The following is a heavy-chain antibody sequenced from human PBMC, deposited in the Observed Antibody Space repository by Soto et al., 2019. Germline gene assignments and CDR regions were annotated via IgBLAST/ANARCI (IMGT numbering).Heavy chain of an antibody. Sequence: SVKVSCKASGGTFSSYAISWVRQAPGQGLEWMGGIIPIFGTANYAQKFQSRVTITADKSTSTAYMELSSLRSEDTAVYYCARGGDIVVVPAAKENYYGMDVWGQGTTVTVSS. J-gene: IGHJ6*02. CDR1: GGTFSSYA. V-gene: IGHV1-69*06. D-gene: IGHD2-2*01. CDR3: ARGGDIVVVPAAKENYYGMDV. CDR2: IIPIFGTA.